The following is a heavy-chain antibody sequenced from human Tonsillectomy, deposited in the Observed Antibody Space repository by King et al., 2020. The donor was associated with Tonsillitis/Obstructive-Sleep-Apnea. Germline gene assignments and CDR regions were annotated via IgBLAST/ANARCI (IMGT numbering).Heavy chain of an antibody. CDR1: GFTFSSYG. V-gene: IGHV3-30*18. Sequence: VQLVESGGGVVQPGRSLRLSCAASGFTFSSYGMHWVRQAPGKGLEWVAIISYDGSKIYYADSVKGRFTISRDNSKNTLYLQMNSLRGEDTAVYYCAKDRSSSWPFDYWGQGTLVTVSS. CDR2: ISYDGSKI. D-gene: IGHD6-13*01. CDR3: AKDRSSSWPFDY. J-gene: IGHJ4*02.